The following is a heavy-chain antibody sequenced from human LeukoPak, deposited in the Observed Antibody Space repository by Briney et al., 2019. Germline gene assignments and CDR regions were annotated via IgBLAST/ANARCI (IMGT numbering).Heavy chain of an antibody. V-gene: IGHV4-59*08. J-gene: IGHJ4*02. CDR2: IYYSGST. CDR3: AIVSNSDSRGYYWGFDF. Sequence: PSETLSLTCTVSGHSKSNYYWSWIRQRPGKGLECIGYIYYSGSTNYHPSLKSRVTISVDTSKSQFSLKLSSVTAADTALYYCAIVSNSDSRGYYWGFDFWGQGTLVTVSS. D-gene: IGHD3-22*01. CDR1: GHSKSNYY.